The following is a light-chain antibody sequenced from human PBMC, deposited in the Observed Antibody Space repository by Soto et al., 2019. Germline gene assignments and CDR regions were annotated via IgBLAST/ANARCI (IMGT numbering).Light chain of an antibody. CDR1: RSLSSDY. Sequence: GLMQSPGTLSLSPGERDTLHCRASRSLSSDYLAWYQQKPGQAPRLLFYHASRRATGTPDRFSVSGSGTDFTLTISRLEPGDFAVYYCQQYGSSGTFGQGTKVDIK. V-gene: IGKV3-20*01. J-gene: IGKJ1*01. CDR2: HAS. CDR3: QQYGSSGT.